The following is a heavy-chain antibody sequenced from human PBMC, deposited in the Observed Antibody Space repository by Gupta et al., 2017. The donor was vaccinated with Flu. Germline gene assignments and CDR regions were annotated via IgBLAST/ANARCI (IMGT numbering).Heavy chain of an antibody. CDR3: ARGINWNFEF. J-gene: IGHJ4*02. V-gene: IGHV4-38-2*02. CDR1: GHSFRSVYC. D-gene: IGHD1-20*01. Sequence: QLQGSAPELVKPSETLSLTCMGSGHSFRSVYCGGWIRQPPGTGLEWIGSICHSGTTSNNPSLKSRVTISLEDTSKNQFSLKLSSVTAADTAVYYCARGINWNFEFWGQGTLVTVSS. CDR2: ICHSGTT.